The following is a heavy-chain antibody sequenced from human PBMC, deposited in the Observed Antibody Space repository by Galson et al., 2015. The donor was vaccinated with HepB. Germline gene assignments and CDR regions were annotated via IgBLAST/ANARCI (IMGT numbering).Heavy chain of an antibody. CDR3: ARTSIRFLEWLPLYYYYGMDV. D-gene: IGHD3-3*01. Sequence: SVKVSCKASGYTFTSYYMHWVRQAPGQGLEWMGIINPSGGSTSYAQKFQGRVTMTRDTSTSTVYMELSSLRSEDTAVYYCARTSIRFLEWLPLYYYYGMDVWGQGTTVTVSS. CDR2: INPSGGST. CDR1: GYTFTSYY. J-gene: IGHJ6*02. V-gene: IGHV1-46*01.